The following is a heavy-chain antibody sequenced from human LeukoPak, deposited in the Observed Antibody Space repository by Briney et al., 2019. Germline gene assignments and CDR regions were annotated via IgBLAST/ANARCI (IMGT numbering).Heavy chain of an antibody. CDR1: GLTFSSYA. V-gene: IGHV3-74*01. D-gene: IGHD3-10*01. Sequence: PGGSLTLTCAASGLTFSSYAMHWVRQAPGKGLEWVGRIRSDRSYTTYADSVKGRFTISRDNAKNTLYLQMNSLRAEDTAVYYCARSYYGSGIYSQSDYWGQGTLVTVSS. J-gene: IGHJ4*02. CDR3: ARSYYGSGIYSQSDY. CDR2: IRSDRSYT.